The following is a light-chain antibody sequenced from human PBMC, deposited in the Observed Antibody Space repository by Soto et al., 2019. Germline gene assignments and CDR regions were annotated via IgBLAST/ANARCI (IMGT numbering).Light chain of an antibody. CDR1: QSVSSN. Sequence: EIVMTQSTATLSVSPGERATLSCRASQSVSSNLVWYQQKPGQPPRLLIYNASTRATGIPARFSGSGSGTEFTLTISSLQSEEFAVYYCQQYKNWPRTFGQGTKVEIK. J-gene: IGKJ1*01. CDR3: QQYKNWPRT. CDR2: NAS. V-gene: IGKV3-15*01.